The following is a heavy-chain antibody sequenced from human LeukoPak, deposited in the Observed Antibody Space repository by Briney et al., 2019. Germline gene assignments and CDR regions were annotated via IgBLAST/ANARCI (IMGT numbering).Heavy chain of an antibody. Sequence: PSETLSLTCTVSGGSISSNSYYWGWIRQPPGKGLEWIGSIYYSGSTYYNPSLKSRVTISVDTSKNHFSLKLSSVTAADTAVYYCARHRYYYRSGCYYGAPYYMDVWGKGTTVTISS. CDR1: GGSISSNSYY. CDR3: ARHRYYYRSGCYYGAPYYMDV. CDR2: IYYSGST. J-gene: IGHJ6*03. D-gene: IGHD3-10*01. V-gene: IGHV4-39*01.